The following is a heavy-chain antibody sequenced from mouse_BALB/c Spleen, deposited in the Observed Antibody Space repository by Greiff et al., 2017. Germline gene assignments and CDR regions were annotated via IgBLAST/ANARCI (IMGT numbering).Heavy chain of an antibody. CDR2: INSNGGST. CDR3: PRGYAFAY. CDR1: GFTFSSYG. V-gene: IGHV5-6-3*01. D-gene: IGHD2-14*01. J-gene: IGHJ3*01. Sequence: EVKLMESGGGLVQPGGSLKLSCAASGFTFSSYGMSWVRQTPDKRRLSATINSNGGSTYYPDSVKGRFTISRDNAKNTLYLQMSSLKSEDTAMYYCPRGYAFAYWGQGTLVTVSA.